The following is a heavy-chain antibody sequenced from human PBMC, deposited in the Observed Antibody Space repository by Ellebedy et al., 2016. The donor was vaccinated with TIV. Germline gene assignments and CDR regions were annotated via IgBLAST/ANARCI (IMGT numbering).Heavy chain of an antibody. J-gene: IGHJ3*02. CDR1: GFTFTSSA. CDR3: AADLGDSSGFSSFDI. CDR2: IVVGSGNT. D-gene: IGHD3-22*01. Sequence: ASVKVSCKASGFTFTSSAMQWVRQARGQRLELIGWIVVGSGNTNYAQKFQERVTITRDMSTSTAYMELSSLRSEDTAVYYCAADLGDSSGFSSFDIWGQGTMVTVSS. V-gene: IGHV1-58*02.